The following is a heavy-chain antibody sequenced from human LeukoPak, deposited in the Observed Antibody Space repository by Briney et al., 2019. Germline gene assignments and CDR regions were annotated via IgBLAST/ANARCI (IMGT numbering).Heavy chain of an antibody. CDR2: IYAGGSP. D-gene: IGHD1-7*01. CDR3: ARGPLITGITD. CDR1: GFTVSNNY. Sequence: GGSLRLSCAASGFTVSNNYMSWVRQAPGKGLEWVAVIYAGGSPYYADSAKGRFTISRDDSKNTLFLQMNSLRVEDTAVYHCARGPLITGITDWGQGTLVSVSS. J-gene: IGHJ4*01. V-gene: IGHV3-53*01.